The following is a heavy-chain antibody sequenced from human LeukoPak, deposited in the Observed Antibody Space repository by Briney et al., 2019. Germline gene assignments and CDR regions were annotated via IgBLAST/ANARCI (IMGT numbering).Heavy chain of an antibody. CDR1: GGSISSYY. D-gene: IGHD3-22*01. CDR3: ARLKFGYYYDSSHHNWFDP. J-gene: IGHJ5*02. V-gene: IGHV4-59*01. Sequence: SETLSLTCTVSGGSISSYYWNWIRQPPGKGLEWIGYIYYSGSTNYNPSLKSRVTISVDTSKNQFSLKLSSVTAADTAVYYCARLKFGYYYDSSHHNWFDPWGQGTLVTVSS. CDR2: IYYSGST.